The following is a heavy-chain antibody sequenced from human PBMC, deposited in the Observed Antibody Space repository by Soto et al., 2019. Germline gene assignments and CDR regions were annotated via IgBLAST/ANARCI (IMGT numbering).Heavy chain of an antibody. Sequence: QITLKESGPTLVKPTENLTLTCSFSGFSCSDGSLGVGWFRQSPGKAPAWLAIGYWDDAKWYSPSLRTRLTAGHDKSRNPMVCSMIQMDPLYTDTYFWARGRRRESFWGGNCSYFQYWG. CDR2: GYWDDAK. J-gene: IGHJ1*01. CDR1: GFSCSDGSLG. D-gene: IGHD3-16*02. CDR3: ARGRRRESFWGGNCSYFQY. V-gene: IGHV2-5*02.